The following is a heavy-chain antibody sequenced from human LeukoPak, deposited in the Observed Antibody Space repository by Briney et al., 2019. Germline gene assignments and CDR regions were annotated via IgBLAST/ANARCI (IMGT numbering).Heavy chain of an antibody. Sequence: GGSLRLSCAASGFTFSSDSMSGVRQAPGKGLEWVSYISRSSSAIYYADSVKGRFTISRDNAKNSLYLQMNSLRDEDTAVYYCARDLSDTEERIPIFGVVWGQGTPVTVSS. CDR3: ARDLSDTEERIPIFGVV. CDR1: GFTFSSDS. CDR2: ISRSSSAI. V-gene: IGHV3-48*02. J-gene: IGHJ4*02. D-gene: IGHD3-3*01.